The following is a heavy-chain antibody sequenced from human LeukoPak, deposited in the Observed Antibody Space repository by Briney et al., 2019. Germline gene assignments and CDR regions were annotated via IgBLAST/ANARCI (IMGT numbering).Heavy chain of an antibody. J-gene: IGHJ2*01. CDR1: GFTFSDYF. D-gene: IGHD1-1*01. CDR2: ISSSSTYT. CDR3: ARGRPTTLMGSWYLDL. Sequence: GGSLRLSCAASGFTFSDYFMSWIRQAPGKGLEWVSYISSSSTYTNHADSVKGRFTISRDNAKNSLYLQMNSLRAEDTAVYYCARGRPTTLMGSWYLDLWGRGTLVTVSS. V-gene: IGHV3-11*05.